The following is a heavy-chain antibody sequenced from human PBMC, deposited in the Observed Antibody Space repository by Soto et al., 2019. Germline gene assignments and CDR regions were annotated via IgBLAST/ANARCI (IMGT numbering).Heavy chain of an antibody. D-gene: IGHD4-4*01. V-gene: IGHV4-30-4*01. CDR3: ARGVDYSYLDS. CDR2: LYYTGTT. Sequence: SETLSLTCSVSGDSTITNDHYWSLIRQPPGKGLEWIGYLYYTGTTYYSPSFKSRASLSVDTSKNQLSLSLTSVTAADTAVYYCARGVDYSYLDSWGQGSLVTVSA. J-gene: IGHJ4*02. CDR1: GDSTITNDHY.